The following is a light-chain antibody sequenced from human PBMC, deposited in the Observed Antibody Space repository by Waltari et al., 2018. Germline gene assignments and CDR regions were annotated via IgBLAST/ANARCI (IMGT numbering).Light chain of an antibody. CDR3: QKYGTLPAT. J-gene: IGKJ1*01. CDR1: QSISKY. CDR2: DTS. V-gene: IGKV3-20*01. Sequence: VLTQAPGTLSLSPGERATLACRASQSISKYLAWYQQKPDQAPSHLIYDTSTRATGIHDRFSGSGSGTDFSLTISRLEPEELAVYYCQKYGTLPATFGQGTKVELK.